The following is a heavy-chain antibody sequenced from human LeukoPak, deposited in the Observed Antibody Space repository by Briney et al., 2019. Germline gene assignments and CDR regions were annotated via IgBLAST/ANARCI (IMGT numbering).Heavy chain of an antibody. Sequence: SETLSLTCAVYGGSFSGYYWSWIRQPPGKGLEWIGEINHSGSTNYNPSLKSRVTISVDTSKNQFSLKLSSVTAADTAVYYCARLPWFGELFGYAYWGQGTLVTVSS. V-gene: IGHV4-34*01. D-gene: IGHD3-10*01. CDR1: GGSFSGYY. CDR2: INHSGST. CDR3: ARLPWFGELFGYAY. J-gene: IGHJ4*02.